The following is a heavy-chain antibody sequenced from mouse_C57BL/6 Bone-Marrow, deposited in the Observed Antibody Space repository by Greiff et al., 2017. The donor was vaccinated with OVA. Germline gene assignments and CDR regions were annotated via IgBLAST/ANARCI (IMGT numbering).Heavy chain of an antibody. V-gene: IGHV5-17*01. CDR1: GFTFSDYG. CDR3: ARPGDGYY. D-gene: IGHD2-3*01. Sequence: EVHLVESGGGLVKPGGSLKLSCAASGFTFSDYGMHWVSQAPEKGLEWVAYISSGSSTIYYADTVKGRFTISRDNTKNTQFLQMTSLRSEDTAMYYCARPGDGYYAGQGTSVTVSS. J-gene: IGHJ4*01. CDR2: ISSGSSTI.